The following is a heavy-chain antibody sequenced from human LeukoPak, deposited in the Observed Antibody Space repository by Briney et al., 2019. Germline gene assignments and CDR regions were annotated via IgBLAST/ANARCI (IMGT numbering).Heavy chain of an antibody. J-gene: IGHJ4*02. CDR2: IPYDGSNK. Sequence: GGSLRLSCAASGFTFSSYAMHWVRQAPGKGLEWVAVIPYDGSNKYYADSVKGRFTISRENSKNTLSLQMNSLRAEDTAVYYCARDMGPMIVVVIGLDYWGQGTLVTVSS. D-gene: IGHD3-22*01. CDR3: ARDMGPMIVVVIGLDY. V-gene: IGHV3-30-3*01. CDR1: GFTFSSYA.